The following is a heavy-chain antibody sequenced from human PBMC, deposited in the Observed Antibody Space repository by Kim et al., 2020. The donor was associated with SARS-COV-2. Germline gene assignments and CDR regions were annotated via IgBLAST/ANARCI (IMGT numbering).Heavy chain of an antibody. J-gene: IGHJ5*02. CDR1: GGSFSGYY. Sequence: SETLSLTCAVYGGSFSGYYWSWIRQPPGKGLEWIGEINHSGSTNYNPSLKSRVTISVETSKNQFSLKLSSVPAADTAVYYCARGPGYSSSWYGPGGWFDPWGQGTLVTVSS. CDR2: INHSGST. CDR3: ARGPGYSSSWYGPGGWFDP. V-gene: IGHV4-34*01. D-gene: IGHD6-13*01.